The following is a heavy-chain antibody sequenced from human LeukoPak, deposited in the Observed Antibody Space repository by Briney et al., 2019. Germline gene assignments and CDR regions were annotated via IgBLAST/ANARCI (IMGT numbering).Heavy chain of an antibody. CDR2: IYYSGST. Sequence: SETLSLTCTFSGGSISPSFWSWIRQPPEKGLEWIGYIYYSGSTNYNPSLKSRVTISVDTSKNQFSLKLSSVTAADTAVYYCARDIGVAAAGPSPDYYYYGMDVWGQGTTVTVSS. V-gene: IGHV4-59*01. D-gene: IGHD6-13*01. J-gene: IGHJ6*02. CDR3: ARDIGVAAAGPSPDYYYYGMDV. CDR1: GGSISPSF.